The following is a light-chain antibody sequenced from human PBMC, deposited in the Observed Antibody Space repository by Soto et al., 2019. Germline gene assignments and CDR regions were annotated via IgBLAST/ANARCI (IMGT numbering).Light chain of an antibody. Sequence: DVVMTQSPLSSPVTLGRPASISCRSNQSLVHSDGNTYLSWLQQRPGQPPRLLIYKVSNRFSGXPXXFRGSGAGTDFTLKISRVEAEDVGVYYGMQASQLLTFGPGTRVEI. J-gene: IGKJ3*01. V-gene: IGKV2-24*01. CDR3: MQASQLLT. CDR1: QSLVHSDGNTY. CDR2: KVS.